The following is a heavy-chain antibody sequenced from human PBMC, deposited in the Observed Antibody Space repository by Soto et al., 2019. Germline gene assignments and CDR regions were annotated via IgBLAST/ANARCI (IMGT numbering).Heavy chain of an antibody. CDR2: ISGNGGST. J-gene: IGHJ4*02. CDR3: ARLGGYSGYDPFDY. CDR1: GFHFSIYA. Sequence: EVQLLESGGGLVEPGGSLRLSCAASGFHFSIYAMGWVRQAPGKGLEWVSVISGNGGSTYYPDSVKGRFSISRDISKNTLFLEMNILRAEDTAIYYCARLGGYSGYDPFDYWGQGTLVTVSS. D-gene: IGHD5-12*01. V-gene: IGHV3-23*01.